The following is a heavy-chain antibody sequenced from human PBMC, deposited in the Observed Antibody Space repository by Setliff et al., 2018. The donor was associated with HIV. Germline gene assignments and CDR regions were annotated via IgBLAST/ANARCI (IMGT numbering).Heavy chain of an antibody. V-gene: IGHV1-8*02. CDR1: GYTFTSYD. J-gene: IGHJ4*02. CDR2: MMPSSGNT. CDR3: ARAGGLRIERGVVSDY. D-gene: IGHD3-10*01. Sequence: ASVKVSCKASGYTFTSYDINWVRQATGQGLEWMGWMMPSSGNTGYAQKFQGRLTMTRNTSISTAYMELSGLISEDAAVYYCARAGGLRIERGVVSDYWGQGTQVTVSS.